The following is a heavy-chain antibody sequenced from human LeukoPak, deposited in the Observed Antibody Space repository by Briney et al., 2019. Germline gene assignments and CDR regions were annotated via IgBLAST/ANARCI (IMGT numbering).Heavy chain of an antibody. CDR3: ARVGGPGWYGY. J-gene: IGHJ4*02. CDR2: INIDGSTT. Sequence: PGGSLRLCCAASGFTFSSYWMHWVRQVTGKGLVWVSRINIDGSTTTYADSVKGRFTISRDNAKNTLYLQMNSLRAEDTALYYCARVGGPGWYGYWGQGTLVTVSS. D-gene: IGHD6-19*01. CDR1: GFTFSSYW. V-gene: IGHV3-74*03.